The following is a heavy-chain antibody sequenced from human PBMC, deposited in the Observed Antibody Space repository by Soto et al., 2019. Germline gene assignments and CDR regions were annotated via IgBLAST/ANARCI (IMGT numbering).Heavy chain of an antibody. CDR1: GGSISSYY. D-gene: IGHD1-20*01. J-gene: IGHJ4*02. CDR2: IYYSGST. CDR3: ASTYNWNDVGGFDY. Sequence: SETLSLTCTVSGGSISSYYWSWIRQPPGKGLEWIVYIYYSGSTNSNPSLKSRATISVDTSKNQLSLKLSSVTAADTAVYYCASTYNWNDVGGFDYWGQGTLVTVSS. V-gene: IGHV4-59*01.